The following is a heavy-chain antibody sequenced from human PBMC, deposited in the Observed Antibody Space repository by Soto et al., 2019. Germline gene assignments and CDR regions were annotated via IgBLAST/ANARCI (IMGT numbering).Heavy chain of an antibody. CDR3: AREIADRWLQPYGWFDP. V-gene: IGHV1-18*01. J-gene: IGHJ5*02. D-gene: IGHD5-12*01. CDR1: GYTFTSYG. CDR2: ISAYNGNT. Sequence: ASVKVSCKASGYTFTSYGISWVRQAPGQGLEWMGWISAYNGNTNYAQKLQGRVTMTTDTSTSTAYMELRSLRSDDTAVYYCAREIADRWLQPYGWFDPWGQGTLVTVSS.